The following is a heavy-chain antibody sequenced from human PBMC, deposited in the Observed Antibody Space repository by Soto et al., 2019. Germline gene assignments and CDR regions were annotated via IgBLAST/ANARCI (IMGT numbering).Heavy chain of an antibody. V-gene: IGHV3-66*01. J-gene: IGHJ4*02. Sequence: EVLLVESGGGLVQPGGSLRLSCAACGFTVTSSYMSWVRQAPGKGLECVSLVYSNGATYYADSVKGRFTISRDTFRNTLDLQMNSLRAEDTAVYYCARDSRLRSVGDYWGQGTLVTVSS. CDR3: ARDSRLRSVGDY. D-gene: IGHD3-3*01. CDR1: GFTVTSSY. CDR2: VYSNGAT.